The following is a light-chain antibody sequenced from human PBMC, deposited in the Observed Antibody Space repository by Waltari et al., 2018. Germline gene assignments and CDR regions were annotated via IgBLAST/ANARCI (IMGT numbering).Light chain of an antibody. CDR3: ATWDDSLNAWI. Sequence: QSLLTQPPSISGAPGPRVTISCSGGSSNIGINSCNWYAQVPGTTPKLLMYRSDQRPSGVSDRFSGSKSGTSASLAITGLLSADEADYICATWDDSLNAWIFGGGTRLTVL. CDR2: RSD. V-gene: IGLV1-44*01. J-gene: IGLJ2*01. CDR1: SSNIGINS.